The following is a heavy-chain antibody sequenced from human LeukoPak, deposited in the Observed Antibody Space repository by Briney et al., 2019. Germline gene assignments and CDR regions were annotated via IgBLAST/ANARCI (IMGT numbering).Heavy chain of an antibody. CDR3: AKDLVGAQFDY. CDR2: IRSSSET. CDR1: GFIFSQYS. V-gene: IGHV3-23*01. Sequence: GGSLRLSCAASGFIFSQYSMNWVRQAPGKGLEWVSHIRSSSETFYADSVKGRFTISRDNSKNTLYLQMNSLRAEDTAVYYCAKDLVGAQFDYWGQGTLVTVSS. J-gene: IGHJ4*02. D-gene: IGHD1-26*01.